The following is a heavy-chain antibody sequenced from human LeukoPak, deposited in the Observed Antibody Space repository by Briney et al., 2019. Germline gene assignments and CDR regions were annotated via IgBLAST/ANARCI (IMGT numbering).Heavy chain of an antibody. J-gene: IGHJ4*02. CDR2: IYYGGST. CDR1: GGSISSSSRY. CDR3: ATTTIRLGY. Sequence: SETLSLTCTVSGGSISSSSRYWGWIRQPPGKGLEWIGSIYYGGSTYYNPSLQSRVTISVDTSKNQFSLKLSSVTAADTAVYYCATTTIRLGYWGQGTLVTVSS. V-gene: IGHV4-39*07. D-gene: IGHD1-26*01.